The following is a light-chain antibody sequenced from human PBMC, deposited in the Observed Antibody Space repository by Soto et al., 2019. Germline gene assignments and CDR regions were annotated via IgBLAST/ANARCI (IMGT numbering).Light chain of an antibody. CDR3: CSYRSSATV. Sequence: QSALIQPPSVYGSPGQSVTISCTRTSSDVGSYDYVSWYLHHPGTVPKPMIYNVNIQPSGVPDRFSGSKSGNTASMTISGLQAEDEADYSCCSYRSSATVFGGGTKLTV. CDR2: NVN. J-gene: IGLJ3*02. CDR1: SSDVGSYDY. V-gene: IGLV2-11*01.